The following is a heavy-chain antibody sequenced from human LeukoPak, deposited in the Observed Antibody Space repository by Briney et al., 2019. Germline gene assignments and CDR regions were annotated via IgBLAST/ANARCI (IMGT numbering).Heavy chain of an antibody. Sequence: PSETLSLTCAVSGYSISTGYYWGWIRQPPGKGPEWIGIIYQSGSTFYNPSLRTRVTISVDTSKNQFSLNLSSVTAADTAVYYCARIFGSGNENYFYYMDVWGKGTTVTVSS. CDR2: IYQSGST. J-gene: IGHJ6*03. V-gene: IGHV4-38-2*01. CDR1: GYSISTGYY. CDR3: ARIFGSGNENYFYYMDV. D-gene: IGHD3-10*01.